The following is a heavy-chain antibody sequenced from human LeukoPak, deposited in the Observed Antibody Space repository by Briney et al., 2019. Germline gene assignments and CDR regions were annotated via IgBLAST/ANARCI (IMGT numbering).Heavy chain of an antibody. Sequence: ASVKVSCKASDYDFTSVGITWVRQAPGQGLEWMGWISPYNGDTRYVQKLQGRVTMTTDTSTSTAYMELRSLRFDDTAVYYCAREVGYCSGGSCYSYFDYWGQGTLVTVSS. CDR1: DYDFTSVG. CDR2: ISPYNGDT. D-gene: IGHD2-15*01. V-gene: IGHV1-18*01. J-gene: IGHJ4*02. CDR3: AREVGYCSGGSCYSYFDY.